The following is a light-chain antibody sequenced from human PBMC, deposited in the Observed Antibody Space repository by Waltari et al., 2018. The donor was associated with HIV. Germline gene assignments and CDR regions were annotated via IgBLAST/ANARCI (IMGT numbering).Light chain of an antibody. CDR1: TSNIGKNY. CDR3: GTWDTGLSAGL. CDR2: EDD. J-gene: IGLJ3*02. Sequence: QSVLTQPPSVSAAPGPKVTISCPGSTSNIGKNYVSWYQQVPGTAPKLLIYEDDKRPSGIPDRFNATKSGTSATLGITAPQTADEAIYYCGTWDTGLSAGLFGGGTKLTVL. V-gene: IGLV1-51*02.